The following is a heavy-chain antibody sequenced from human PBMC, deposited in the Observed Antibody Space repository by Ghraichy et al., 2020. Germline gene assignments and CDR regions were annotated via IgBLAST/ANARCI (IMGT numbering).Heavy chain of an antibody. Sequence: GGSLRLSCAASGFTFSSYAMSWVRQAPGKGLEWVSAISGSGGSTYYADSVKGRFTISRDNSKNTLYLQMNSLRAEDTAVYYCAKMDFWSGSSRLDAFDIWGQGTMVTVSS. D-gene: IGHD3-3*01. CDR3: AKMDFWSGSSRLDAFDI. J-gene: IGHJ3*02. CDR2: ISGSGGST. CDR1: GFTFSSYA. V-gene: IGHV3-23*01.